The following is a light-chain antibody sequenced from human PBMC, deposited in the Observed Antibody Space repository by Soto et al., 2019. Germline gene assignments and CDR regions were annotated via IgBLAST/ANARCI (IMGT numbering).Light chain of an antibody. CDR3: QHYNTRSIA. V-gene: IGKV1-5*01. J-gene: IGKJ4*01. CDR1: ENIFKY. Sequence: DIKMIQSTATLSASVGDRITITCRASENIFKYVAWYQQTSGSAPNLLIYAASDLESGVPSRFSGSGSGTEFSLTIDNLQPNDSATYYCQHYNTRSIAFGGGTKVDVK. CDR2: AAS.